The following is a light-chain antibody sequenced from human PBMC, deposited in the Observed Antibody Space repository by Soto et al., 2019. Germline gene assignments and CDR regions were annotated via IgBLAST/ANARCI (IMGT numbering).Light chain of an antibody. CDR2: GAS. CDR3: QQYGGSPIT. J-gene: IGKJ5*01. CDR1: QSVTTR. Sequence: IVLTQSPGTLSLSPGKRVTLSCRASQSVTTRLAWYQHKPGQAPTLLMSGASNRASGVPVRFSGSGSGTDFTLTITRLEPEDFALYYCQQYGGSPITFGLGTRLEI. V-gene: IGKV3-20*01.